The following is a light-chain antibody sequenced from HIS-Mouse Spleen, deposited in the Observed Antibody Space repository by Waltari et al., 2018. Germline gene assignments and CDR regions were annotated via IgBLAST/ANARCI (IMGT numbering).Light chain of an antibody. CDR1: ALPKKY. Sequence: SYELTQPPSVSVSPGQTARITCSGDALPKKYAYWYQQKSGQAPVLVIYEDRKRPSGNPGRCSGSSSGTMDTLTISGAQVEDEADYYCYSTDSSGNHRVFGGGTKLTVL. J-gene: IGLJ2*01. CDR2: EDR. CDR3: YSTDSSGNHRV. V-gene: IGLV3-10*01.